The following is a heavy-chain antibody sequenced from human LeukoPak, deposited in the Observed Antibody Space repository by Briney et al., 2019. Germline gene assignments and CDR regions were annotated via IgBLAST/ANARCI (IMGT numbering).Heavy chain of an antibody. D-gene: IGHD2-2*01. J-gene: IGHJ4*02. CDR2: ISAYNGNT. CDR3: ARGPCSSTSCYPLFDY. Sequence: ASVMVSCKASGYTFTGYGISWVRQAPGQGLEWMGWISAYNGNTNYAQKLQGRVTMTTDTSTSTAYMELRSLRSDDAAVYYCARGPCSSTSCYPLFDYWGQGTLVTVSS. CDR1: GYTFTGYG. V-gene: IGHV1-18*01.